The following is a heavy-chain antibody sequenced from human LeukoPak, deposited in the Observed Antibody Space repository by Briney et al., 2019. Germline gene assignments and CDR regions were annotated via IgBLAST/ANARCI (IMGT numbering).Heavy chain of an antibody. D-gene: IGHD6-25*01. Sequence: SETLSLTCTVSSDSISRSTYYWAWIRQPPGKGLEWIGSVYYGRSPYFNPSLESRATISVDTSKNHFSLKMSSVTAADTAVYYCARSSGTGTFSYWGQGTLVTVSS. CDR2: VYYGRSP. V-gene: IGHV4-39*02. CDR1: SDSISRSTYY. CDR3: ARSSGTGTFSY. J-gene: IGHJ4*02.